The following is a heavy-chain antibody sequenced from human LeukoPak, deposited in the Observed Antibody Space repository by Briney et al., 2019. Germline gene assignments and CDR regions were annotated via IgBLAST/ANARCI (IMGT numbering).Heavy chain of an antibody. D-gene: IGHD3-9*01. CDR2: IRSKAYGGTT. CDR3: TTYYDILTGYYTIDY. J-gene: IGHJ4*02. CDR1: GFTFGDYA. V-gene: IGHV3-49*04. Sequence: GGSLRLSCTASGFTFGDYAMSWVRQAPGKGLEWVGFIRSKAYGGTTEYAASVKGRFTISRDDSKSIAYPQMNSLKTEDTAVYYCTTYYDILTGYYTIDYWGQGTLVTVSS.